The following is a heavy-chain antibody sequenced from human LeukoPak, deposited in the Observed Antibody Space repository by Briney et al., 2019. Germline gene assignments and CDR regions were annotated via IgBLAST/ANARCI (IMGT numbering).Heavy chain of an antibody. Sequence: GGSLRLSCAASGFTFSSYAMSWVRQAPGKGPEWVSAISGSGSTYYADSVKGRFTISRDNSKNTLYLQMNSLRAEDTAVYYCAKDRRYYDSSGYSDYWGQGTLVTVSS. CDR2: ISGSGST. CDR3: AKDRRYYDSSGYSDY. CDR1: GFTFSSYA. V-gene: IGHV3-23*01. J-gene: IGHJ4*02. D-gene: IGHD3-22*01.